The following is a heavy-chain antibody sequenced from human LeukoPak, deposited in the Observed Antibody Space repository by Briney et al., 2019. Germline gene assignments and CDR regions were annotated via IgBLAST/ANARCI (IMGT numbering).Heavy chain of an antibody. V-gene: IGHV3-48*02. CDR3: AREMAHYFDSSGYSF. CDR2: ISSSSSTI. CDR1: GFTFSSSS. Sequence: PGVSLRLSCAASGFTFSSSSMNWVREAPGKGREWGSYISSSSSTIHYAESVKGRFTISRDNAKNSLYLQMNSAIDEVTAVYYCAREMAHYFDSSGYSFWGQGTLVTVSS. J-gene: IGHJ4*02. D-gene: IGHD3-22*01.